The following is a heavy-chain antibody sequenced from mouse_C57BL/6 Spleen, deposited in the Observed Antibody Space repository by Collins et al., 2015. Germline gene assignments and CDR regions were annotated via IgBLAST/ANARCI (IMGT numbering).Heavy chain of an antibody. Sequence: EVQLHQSGPELVKPGASVKISCKASGYTFTDYYMNWVKQSHGKSLEWIGDINPNNGGTGYNQRFKGKATLTVDKSSSTAYMELRSLTSEDSAVYYCASRGYDYDAWFAYWGQGTLVTVSA. CDR2: INPNNGGT. J-gene: IGHJ3*01. CDR3: ASRGYDYDAWFAY. CDR1: GYTFTDYY. V-gene: IGHV1-26*01. D-gene: IGHD2-4*01.